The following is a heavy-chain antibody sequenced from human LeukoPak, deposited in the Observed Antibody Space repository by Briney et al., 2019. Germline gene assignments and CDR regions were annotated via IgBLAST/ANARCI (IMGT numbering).Heavy chain of an antibody. J-gene: IGHJ4*02. CDR2: IKQDGNEK. D-gene: IGHD2-15*01. V-gene: IGHV3-7*01. Sequence: GGSLGLSCAASGFTFSSYAMSWVRQAPGKGLEWVANIKQDGNEKYYVDSVRGRFTVSRDNAKNSLYLQMDSLRVEDTAVYYCARPGLYCSGGSCYPFESWGQGTLVTVSS. CDR3: ARPGLYCSGGSCYPFES. CDR1: GFTFSSYA.